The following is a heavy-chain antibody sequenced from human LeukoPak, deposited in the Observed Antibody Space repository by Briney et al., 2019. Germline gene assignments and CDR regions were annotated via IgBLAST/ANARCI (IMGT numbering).Heavy chain of an antibody. D-gene: IGHD2-2*01. Sequence: PSETLSLTCAVYGGSFSGYYWSWIRQPPGKGLEWIGEINHSGSTNYNPSLKSRVTISVDTSKNQFSLKLSSVTAADTAVYFCARAHTYCISTSCYQNAAAGIGLGYYFDYWGQGTLVTVSS. V-gene: IGHV4-34*01. CDR3: ARAHTYCISTSCYQNAAAGIGLGYYFDY. CDR2: INHSGST. J-gene: IGHJ4*02. CDR1: GGSFSGYY.